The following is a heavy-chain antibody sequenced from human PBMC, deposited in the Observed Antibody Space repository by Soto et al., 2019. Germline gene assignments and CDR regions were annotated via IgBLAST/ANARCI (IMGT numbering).Heavy chain of an antibody. V-gene: IGHV3-33*01. J-gene: IGHJ4*02. Sequence: GGSLRLSCAASGFTFSSYGMHWVRQAPGKGLEWVAVIWYDGSNKYYADSVKGRFTISRDNSKNMLYLQMNSLRAEDTAVYYCARDPYDYVWGSYRPIGYFDYWGQGTLVTVSS. CDR1: GFTFSSYG. CDR3: ARDPYDYVWGSYRPIGYFDY. CDR2: IWYDGSNK. D-gene: IGHD3-16*02.